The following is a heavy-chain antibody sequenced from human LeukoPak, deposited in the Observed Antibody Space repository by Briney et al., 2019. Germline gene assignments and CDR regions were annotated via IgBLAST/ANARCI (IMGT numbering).Heavy chain of an antibody. Sequence: SETLSLTCAVYGGSFSGYYWSWIRQPPGKGLEWIGEINHSGSTNYNPSLKSRVTISVDTSKSQFSLKLSSVTAADTAVYYCARESYYYGSGSYTHWGQGTLVTVSS. CDR2: INHSGST. J-gene: IGHJ4*02. CDR3: ARESYYYGSGSYTH. V-gene: IGHV4-34*01. D-gene: IGHD3-10*01. CDR1: GGSFSGYY.